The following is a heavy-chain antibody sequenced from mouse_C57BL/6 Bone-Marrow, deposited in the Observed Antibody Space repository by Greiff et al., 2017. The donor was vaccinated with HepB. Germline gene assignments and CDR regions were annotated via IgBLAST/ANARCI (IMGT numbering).Heavy chain of an antibody. V-gene: IGHV1-64*01. CDR3: AYYYGSPGWYVDV. D-gene: IGHD1-1*01. CDR1: GYTFTSYW. J-gene: IGHJ1*03. CDR2: IHPNSGST. Sequence: QVQLQQPGAELVKPGASVKLSCKASGYTFTSYWMHWVKQRPGQGLEWIGMIHPNSGSTNYNEKFKSKATLTVDKSSSTAYMQLSSLTSEDSAVYYCAYYYGSPGWYVDVWGTGTTVTVSS.